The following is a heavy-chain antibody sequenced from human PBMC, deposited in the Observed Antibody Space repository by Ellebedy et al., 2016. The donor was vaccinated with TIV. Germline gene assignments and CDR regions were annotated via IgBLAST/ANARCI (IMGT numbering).Heavy chain of an antibody. V-gene: IGHV3-21*01. CDR2: ITGSSTYI. Sequence: GESLKISCAASGFTFSSYTMNWVRQAPGKGLEWVSTITGSSTYIYYADSVKGRFTISRDNAKNSLYLRMSSLRAKDTAVYYCARRVNRGNHYDYWGQGTLVTVSS. CDR3: ARRVNRGNHYDY. J-gene: IGHJ4*02. D-gene: IGHD4-23*01. CDR1: GFTFSSYT.